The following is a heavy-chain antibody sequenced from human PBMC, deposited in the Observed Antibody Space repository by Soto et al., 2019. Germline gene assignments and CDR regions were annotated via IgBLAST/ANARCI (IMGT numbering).Heavy chain of an antibody. V-gene: IGHV4-34*01. CDR1: GASFSGYQ. CDR3: ARGGISHWAYFYYMDV. D-gene: IGHD2-21*01. Sequence: SETLSLTCAVYGASFSGYQWTWIRQTPGKGLEWIGEINDSGNINYNPSLKSRVTMSVDTSKNQFSLTLNSVTAADTATYYCARGGISHWAYFYYMDVWDRGTTVTASS. J-gene: IGHJ6*03. CDR2: INDSGNI.